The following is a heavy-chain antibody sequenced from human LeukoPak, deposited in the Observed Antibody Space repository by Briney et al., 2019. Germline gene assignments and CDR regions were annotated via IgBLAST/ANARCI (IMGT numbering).Heavy chain of an antibody. D-gene: IGHD3-22*01. CDR1: GFTFSNYP. J-gene: IGHJ4*02. V-gene: IGHV3-30-3*01. Sequence: GGSLRLSCAASGFTFSNYPMHWVRQAPGKGLEWVAVISYDGSNKYYADSVKGRFTISRDNSKNTLYLQTNSLRADDTAVFYCAREYYDSSGSPYFDYWGQGTLVTVSS. CDR2: ISYDGSNK. CDR3: AREYYDSSGSPYFDY.